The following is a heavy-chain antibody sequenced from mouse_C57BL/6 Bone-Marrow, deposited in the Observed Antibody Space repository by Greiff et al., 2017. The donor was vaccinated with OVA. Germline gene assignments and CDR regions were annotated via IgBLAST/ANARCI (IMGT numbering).Heavy chain of an antibody. J-gene: IGHJ1*03. Sequence: EVQLQQSGPELVKPGASVKIPCKASGYTFTDYNMDWVKQSHGKSLEWIGDINPNNGGTIYNQKFKGKATLTVDKSSSTAYMELRSLTSEDTAVYYCARSDYDYDDGYVDVWGTGTTVTVSS. CDR1: GYTFTDYN. D-gene: IGHD2-4*01. V-gene: IGHV1-18*01. CDR2: INPNNGGT. CDR3: ARSDYDYDDGYVDV.